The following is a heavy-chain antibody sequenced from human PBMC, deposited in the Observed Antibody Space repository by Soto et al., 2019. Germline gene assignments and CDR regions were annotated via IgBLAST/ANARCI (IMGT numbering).Heavy chain of an antibody. V-gene: IGHV4-4*07. J-gene: IGHJ4*02. CDR1: GDSINNYY. CDR2: IYSNGNT. CDR3: ARGGEVATTAQFDN. Sequence: SETLSLTCTVSGDSINNYYWSWMRLPAGKGLEWIGRIYSNGNTYYNPSLKSRVSMSVDTSKNQFSLILKTVTAADTDVYYCARGGEVATTAQFDNWGQGTLVTVSS. D-gene: IGHD5-12*01.